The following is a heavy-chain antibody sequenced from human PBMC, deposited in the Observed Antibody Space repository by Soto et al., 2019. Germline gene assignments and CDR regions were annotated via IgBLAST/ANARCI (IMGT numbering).Heavy chain of an antibody. J-gene: IGHJ1*01. V-gene: IGHV3-66*01. CDR3: ARDLVGATTEYFQH. Sequence: EVQLVESGGGLVQPGGSLRLSCAASGFTVSSNYMSWVRQAPGKGLEWVSVIYSGGGTYYADSVKGRFTISRDNSKITLDLQMDSLRAEDTAVYYWARDLVGATTEYFQHWGQGTLVTVSS. CDR1: GFTVSSNY. D-gene: IGHD1-26*01. CDR2: IYSGGGT.